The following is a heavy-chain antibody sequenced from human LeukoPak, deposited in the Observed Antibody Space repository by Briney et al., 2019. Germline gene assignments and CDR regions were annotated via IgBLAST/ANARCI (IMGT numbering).Heavy chain of an antibody. CDR1: GFTFSSYA. D-gene: IGHD3-10*01. CDR2: ISGSGGST. J-gene: IGHJ4*02. Sequence: GGSLRLSCAASGFTFSSYAMSWVRQAPGKGLEWDSAISGSGGSTYYADSVKGRITISRDNSKNTLYLQMNSLRAEDTAVYYCVNSPFGELLYFDYWGQGTLVTVSS. CDR3: VNSPFGELLYFDY. V-gene: IGHV3-23*01.